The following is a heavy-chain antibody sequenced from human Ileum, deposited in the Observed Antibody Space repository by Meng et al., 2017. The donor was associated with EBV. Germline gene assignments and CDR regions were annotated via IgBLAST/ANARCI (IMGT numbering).Heavy chain of an antibody. D-gene: IGHD4-11*01. V-gene: IGHV4-4*03. CDR2: MHPSWST. CDR1: GDFISSGHW. J-gene: IGHJ4*02. Sequence: QVQLQASCQGLVKPPGTLSLTCAVSGDFISSGHWWTWIRQPPAKALEWIGDMHPSWSTYYNPALKSRVTISLDTFNNQLFLRLTSLTAADTAVYYCAKANDYSLNSWGQGTLVTVSS. CDR3: AKANDYSLNS.